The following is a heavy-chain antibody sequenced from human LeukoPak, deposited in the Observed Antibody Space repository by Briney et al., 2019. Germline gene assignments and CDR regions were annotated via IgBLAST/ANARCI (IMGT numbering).Heavy chain of an antibody. D-gene: IGHD3-22*01. V-gene: IGHV3-30-3*02. CDR3: AKLIYSSGYLDY. CDR2: ISYDGSNK. J-gene: IGHJ4*02. CDR1: GFTFSSYV. Sequence: GRSLRLSCAASGFTFSSYVMHWVRQAPGKGLEWVAVISYDGSNKFYAGSVKGRFTISRDNSKNTLYLQMNSLRPEDTAVYYCAKLIYSSGYLDYWGQGTLVTVSS.